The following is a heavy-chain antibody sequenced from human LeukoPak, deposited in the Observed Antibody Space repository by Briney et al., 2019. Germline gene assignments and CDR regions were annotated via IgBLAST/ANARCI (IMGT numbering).Heavy chain of an antibody. Sequence: GGSLRLSCAASGFTFSSYSMNWVRQAPGKGLEWVSAISGSGGSTYYADSVKGRFTISRDNSKNTLYLQMNSLRAEDTAVYYCAKLGMIAVAGYFDYWGQGTLVTVSS. D-gene: IGHD6-19*01. CDR1: GFTFSSYS. CDR2: ISGSGGST. CDR3: AKLGMIAVAGYFDY. J-gene: IGHJ4*02. V-gene: IGHV3-23*01.